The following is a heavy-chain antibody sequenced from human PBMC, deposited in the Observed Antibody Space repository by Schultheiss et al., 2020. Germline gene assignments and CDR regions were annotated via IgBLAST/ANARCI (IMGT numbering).Heavy chain of an antibody. J-gene: IGHJ5*02. Sequence: SVKVSFKASGGTFSSYTISWVRQAPGQGLEWMGRIIPILGIANYAQKFQGRVTITRDTSASTAYMELSSLRSEDTAVYYCARERIAAAGTGWFDPWGQGTLVTVSS. D-gene: IGHD6-13*01. CDR2: IIPILGIA. V-gene: IGHV1-69*04. CDR3: ARERIAAAGTGWFDP. CDR1: GGTFSSYT.